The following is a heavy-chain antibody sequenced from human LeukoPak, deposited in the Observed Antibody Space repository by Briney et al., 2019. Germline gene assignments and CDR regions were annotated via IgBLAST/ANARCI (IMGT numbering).Heavy chain of an antibody. CDR3: ARDPRGTYDY. J-gene: IGHJ4*02. CDR2: INPSSGDT. CDR1: GYSFTAAYN. V-gene: IGHV1-2*02. Sequence: GASVKVSCKASGYSFTAAYNRHWLRQAPGQGPEFLGWINPSSGDTRYAQKFQGRVTVTRDTVISTAYMELSSLTSDDTAVYYCARDPRGTYDYWGQGTLVTVSS. D-gene: IGHD5-12*01.